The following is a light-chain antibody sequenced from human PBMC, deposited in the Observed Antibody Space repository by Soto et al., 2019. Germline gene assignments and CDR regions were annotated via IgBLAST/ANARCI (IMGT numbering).Light chain of an antibody. CDR1: SSDVGGYDF. CDR3: SSYTITSSPV. V-gene: IGLV2-14*01. CDR2: EVT. J-gene: IGLJ1*01. Sequence: QSVLTQPASVSGSPGQSITISCTGTSSDVGGYDFVSWYRQYPGQAPKILIYEVTHRPSGVPDRFSDSKSGNTASLTISGLQADDEADYYCSSYTITSSPVFGPGTKVTVL.